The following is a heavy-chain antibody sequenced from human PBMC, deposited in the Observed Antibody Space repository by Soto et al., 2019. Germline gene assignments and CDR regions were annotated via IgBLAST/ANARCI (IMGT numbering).Heavy chain of an antibody. Sequence: EVQLVESGGGLVKPGGSLRLSCAASGFTFSSYSMNWVRQAPGKGLEWVSSISSSSSYIYYADSVKGRFTISRDNAKNSLYLQMNSLRAEDTAVYYCARETYYDFWSGYYREGWFDPWGQGTLVTVSS. V-gene: IGHV3-21*01. J-gene: IGHJ5*02. CDR1: GFTFSSYS. CDR2: ISSSSSYI. D-gene: IGHD3-3*01. CDR3: ARETYYDFWSGYYREGWFDP.